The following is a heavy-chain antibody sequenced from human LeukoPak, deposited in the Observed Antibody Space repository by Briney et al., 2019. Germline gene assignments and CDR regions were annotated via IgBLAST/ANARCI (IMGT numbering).Heavy chain of an antibody. J-gene: IGHJ4*02. CDR2: ISNGGGTI. V-gene: IGHV3-48*03. D-gene: IGHD3-10*02. CDR3: VRDSYMFGSDY. CDR1: GFTFTSYD. Sequence: GGSLRLSCVIPGFTFTSYDFNWVRQAPGKGLEWVSYISNGGGTIYYADSVKGRFTISRDNAKNSVFLQMNTLRAEDTAVYYCVRDSYMFGSDYWGQGTLVTVSS.